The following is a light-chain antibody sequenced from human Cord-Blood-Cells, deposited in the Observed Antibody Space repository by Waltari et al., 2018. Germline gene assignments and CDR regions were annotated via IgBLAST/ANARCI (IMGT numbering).Light chain of an antibody. V-gene: IGLV2-14*01. CDR1: SRDVGGYNY. CDR3: SSYTSSSTWV. Sequence: QSALTQPASVSGSPGQSITISCTGTSRDVGGYNYVSWYQQHPGKAPKLMIYEVSNRPSGVSNRVAGSKSGNAASLTISGLQEEDEAGYYCSSYTSSSTWVFGGGTKLTVL. CDR2: EVS. J-gene: IGLJ3*02.